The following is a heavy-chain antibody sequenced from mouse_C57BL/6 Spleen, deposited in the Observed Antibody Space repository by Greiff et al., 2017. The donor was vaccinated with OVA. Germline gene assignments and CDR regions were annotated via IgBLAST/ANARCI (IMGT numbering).Heavy chain of an antibody. Sequence: EVQLQQSVAELVRPGASVKLSCTASGFNFKNTYMHWVKQRPEQGLEWIGQIDPANGNTNYTAKFQGKATLTADTSSSTAYLQLSSLTSEDAAIYYCAGVYGSSQFAYWGQGTLVTVSA. CDR1: GFNFKNTY. CDR3: AGVYGSSQFAY. D-gene: IGHD1-1*01. J-gene: IGHJ3*01. V-gene: IGHV14-3*01. CDR2: IDPANGNT.